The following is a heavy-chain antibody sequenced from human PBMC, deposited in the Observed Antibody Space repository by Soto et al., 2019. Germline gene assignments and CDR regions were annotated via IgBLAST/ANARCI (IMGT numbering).Heavy chain of an antibody. J-gene: IGHJ6*01. Sequence: GSLTLSCAGSGFTFSSYSMNWVLQAPGNGLECVSYISSSSSTIYYADSVKCRFTISRDNAKNSLYLQMNSLREEDTAVYYCARDLLIVVVPAAISYYYGMDVWGQGTTVTVSS. CDR3: ARDLLIVVVPAAISYYYGMDV. CDR2: ISSSSSTI. D-gene: IGHD2-2*02. V-gene: IGHV3-48*02. CDR1: GFTFSSYS.